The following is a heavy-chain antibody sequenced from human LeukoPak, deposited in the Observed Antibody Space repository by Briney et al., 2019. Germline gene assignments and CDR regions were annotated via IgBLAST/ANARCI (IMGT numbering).Heavy chain of an antibody. J-gene: IGHJ4*02. D-gene: IGHD3-3*01. Sequence: SETLSLTCTVSGGSISSYYWSWIRQPPGKGLEWIGYIYYSGSTNYNPSLKSRVTISVDTSKNQFSLKLSSVTAADTAVYYCARMSTYYDFWSGYLFDYWGQGTLATVSS. CDR2: IYYSGST. V-gene: IGHV4-59*01. CDR1: GGSISSYY. CDR3: ARMSTYYDFWSGYLFDY.